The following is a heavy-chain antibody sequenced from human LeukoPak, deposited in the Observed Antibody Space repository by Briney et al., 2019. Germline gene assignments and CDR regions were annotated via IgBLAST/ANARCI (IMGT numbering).Heavy chain of an antibody. CDR1: GYTFTSYG. Sequence: ASVKVSCKTSGYTFTSYGISWVRQAPGQGLEWMGWISAYNGDTNSAQSLQGRVTMTTDTSTSTAYMELRSLRPDDTAVYYCARMVGGYSDVHFDHWGQGTLVTVSS. CDR2: ISAYNGDT. CDR3: ARMVGGYSDVHFDH. J-gene: IGHJ4*02. V-gene: IGHV1-18*01. D-gene: IGHD2-15*01.